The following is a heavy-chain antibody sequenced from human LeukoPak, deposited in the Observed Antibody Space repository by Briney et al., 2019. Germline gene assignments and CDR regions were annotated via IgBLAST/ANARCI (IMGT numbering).Heavy chain of an antibody. Sequence: GGSLRLSCAASGFTFSSYWMSWVRQAPGKGLEWVANIKQDGSEKYYVDSVKGRFTISRDNAKNSLYLQMNSLRAEDTAVYYCARGRMAGTYVFDYWGQGTLVTVSS. D-gene: IGHD6-19*01. J-gene: IGHJ4*02. CDR1: GFTFSSYW. CDR2: IKQDGSEK. CDR3: ARGRMAGTYVFDY. V-gene: IGHV3-7*03.